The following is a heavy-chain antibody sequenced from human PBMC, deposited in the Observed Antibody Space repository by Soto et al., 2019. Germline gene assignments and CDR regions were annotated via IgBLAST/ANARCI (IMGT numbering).Heavy chain of an antibody. V-gene: IGHV3-11*01. Sequence: WGSLVLACVASGFTFSDYSMSWIRQAPGKGLEWLAFIDSRGRTLSYADSVSGRFTISMDNAENSVYLQMDSLRADDTAVYYCARQAASNYIDSWGQGNSVTVSS. CDR2: IDSRGRTL. CDR1: GFTFSDYS. J-gene: IGHJ4*02. D-gene: IGHD2-2*01. CDR3: ARQAASNYIDS.